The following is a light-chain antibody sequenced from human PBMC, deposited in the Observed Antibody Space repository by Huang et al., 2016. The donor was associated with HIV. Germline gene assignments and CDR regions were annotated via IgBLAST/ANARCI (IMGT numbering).Light chain of an antibody. V-gene: IGKV1-27*01. J-gene: IGKJ1*01. Sequence: IQVTQSPSSLSASVGDRVTITCRASQGISNYLAWYQQKPVKVPKLLIYAASTLQSGVPPRFSGSGSGTDFALTISSLQPEDVATYYCQKYNSAPWTFGQGTKVEI. CDR1: QGISNY. CDR2: AAS. CDR3: QKYNSAPWT.